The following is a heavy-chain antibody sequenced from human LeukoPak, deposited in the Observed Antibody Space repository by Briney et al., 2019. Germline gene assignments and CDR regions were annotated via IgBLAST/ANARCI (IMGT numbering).Heavy chain of an antibody. D-gene: IGHD1-26*01. CDR3: ARGRSNYYGMDV. J-gene: IGHJ6*02. CDR2: IYYNENT. V-gene: IGHV4-59*01. CDR1: DGSINSYY. Sequence: SETLSLTCSVSDGSINSYYWNWIRRPPGKGLEWIGYIYYNENTNYSPSLKSRVTMSVDTSKNLFSLKVSSVTAADTAVYYCARGRSNYYGMDVWGQGTTVTVSS.